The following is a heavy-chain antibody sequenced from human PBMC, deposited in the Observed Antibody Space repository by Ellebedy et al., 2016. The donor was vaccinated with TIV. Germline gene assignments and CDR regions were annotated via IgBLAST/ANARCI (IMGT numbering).Heavy chain of an antibody. CDR3: GGSTMVRGSSYYYGMDV. Sequence: SVKVSCXASVGTFSSYAISWVRQAPGQGLEWMGGIIPIFGTANYAQKFQGRVTITADKSTSTAYMELSSLRSEDTAVYYCGGSTMVRGSSYYYGMDVWGQGTTVTVSS. D-gene: IGHD3-10*01. V-gene: IGHV1-69*06. CDR2: IIPIFGTA. CDR1: VGTFSSYA. J-gene: IGHJ6*02.